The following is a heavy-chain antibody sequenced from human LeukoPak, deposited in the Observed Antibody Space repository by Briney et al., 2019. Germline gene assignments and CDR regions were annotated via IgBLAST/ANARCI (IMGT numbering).Heavy chain of an antibody. CDR2: INPNNGGT. D-gene: IGHD3-22*01. CDR3: ARDGRLYYYDSSGYRRFNWFDP. V-gene: IGHV1-2*02. CDR1: GYIFTGYY. J-gene: IGHJ5*02. Sequence: ASVKVSCKTSGYIFTGYYMHWVRQAPGQGLEWMGWINPNNGGTNYAQKFQGRVTMTRDTSISTAYMELRSLRSDDTAVYYCARDGRLYYYDSSGYRRFNWFDPWGQGTLVTVSS.